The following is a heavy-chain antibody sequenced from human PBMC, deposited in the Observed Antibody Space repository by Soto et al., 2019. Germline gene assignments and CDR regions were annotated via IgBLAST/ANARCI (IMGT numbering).Heavy chain of an antibody. V-gene: IGHV4-59*01. J-gene: IGHJ2*01. CDR2: IYYSGST. Sequence: VQLLESGGGLVQPGGSLRLSCAASGFTFSSYAMSWVRQAPGKGLEWIGYIYYSGSTNYNPSLKSRVTISVDTSKNQFSLKLSSVTAADTAVYYCATNTLDYDSSGYYCRYFDLWGRGTLVTVSS. D-gene: IGHD3-22*01. CDR1: GFTFSSYA. CDR3: ATNTLDYDSSGYYCRYFDL.